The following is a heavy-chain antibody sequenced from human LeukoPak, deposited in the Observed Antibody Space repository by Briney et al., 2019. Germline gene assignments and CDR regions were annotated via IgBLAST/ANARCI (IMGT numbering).Heavy chain of an antibody. D-gene: IGHD3-9*01. V-gene: IGHV1-18*01. CDR2: ISAYNGNT. CDR3: ARDFGKDFDILTGYYPGSD. CDR1: GYTFTSYG. Sequence: GASVKVSCKASGYTFTSYGISWVRQAPGQGLEWMGWISAYNGNTNYAQKLQGRVTMTTDTSTSTAYMELRSLRSDDTAVYYCARDFGKDFDILTGYYPGSDWGQGTLVTVSS. J-gene: IGHJ4*02.